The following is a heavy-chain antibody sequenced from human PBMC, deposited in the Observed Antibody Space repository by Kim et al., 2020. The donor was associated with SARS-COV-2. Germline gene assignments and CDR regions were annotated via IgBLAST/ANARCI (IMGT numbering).Heavy chain of an antibody. D-gene: IGHD3-10*01. J-gene: IGHJ3*02. V-gene: IGHV3-30*04. CDR2: ISYDGSNK. Sequence: GGSLRLSCAASGFTFSSYAMHWVRQAPGKGLEWVAVISYDGSNKYYADSVKGRFTISRDNSKNTLYLQMNSLRAEDTAVYYCARPVSWVRGDLDAFDIWGQGTMVTVSS. CDR1: GFTFSSYA. CDR3: ARPVSWVRGDLDAFDI.